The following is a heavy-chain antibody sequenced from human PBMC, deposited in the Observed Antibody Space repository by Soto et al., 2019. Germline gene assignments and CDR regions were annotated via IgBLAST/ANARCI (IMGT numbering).Heavy chain of an antibody. CDR1: GYTFTGYY. V-gene: IGHV1-2*04. Sequence: GASVKVSCKASGYTFTGYYMHWVRQAPGQGLEWMGWINPNSGGTNYAQKFQGWVTMTRDTSISTAYMELSRLRSDDTAVYYCARDLSSGGYCSGGSCYQAYFDYWGQGTLVTVSS. CDR3: ARDLSSGGYCSGGSCYQAYFDY. D-gene: IGHD2-15*01. J-gene: IGHJ4*02. CDR2: INPNSGGT.